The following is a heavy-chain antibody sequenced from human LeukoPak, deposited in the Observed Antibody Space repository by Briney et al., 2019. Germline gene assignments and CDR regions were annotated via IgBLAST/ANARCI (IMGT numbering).Heavy chain of an antibody. CDR2: IYTSGST. D-gene: IGHD6-13*01. CDR3: ARRLGQQLVPGNNWFDP. V-gene: IGHV4-4*07. CDR1: GGSISSYY. J-gene: IGHJ5*02. Sequence: SETLSLPCTVSGGSISSYYWSWIRQPAGKGLEWIGRIYTSGSTNYNPSLKSRVTISVDTSKNQFSLKLSSVTAADTAVYYCARRLGQQLVPGNNWFDPWGQGTLVTVSS.